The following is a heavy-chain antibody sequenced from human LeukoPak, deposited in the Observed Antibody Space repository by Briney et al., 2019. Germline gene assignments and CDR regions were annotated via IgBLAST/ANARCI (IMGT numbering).Heavy chain of an antibody. CDR2: ISPYNDNT. V-gene: IGHV1-18*01. CDR1: GYNFITYP. D-gene: IGHD3-16*02. J-gene: IGHJ4*02. Sequence: ASVKVSCKASGYNFITYPLIWVRQAPGQGLEWMGRISPYNDNTDLAQNLQGRVTMTTDTYTSTAYMELTGLTSDDTAVYFCARVATIWGSHRYFDYWGQGTLVTVSS. CDR3: ARVATIWGSHRYFDY.